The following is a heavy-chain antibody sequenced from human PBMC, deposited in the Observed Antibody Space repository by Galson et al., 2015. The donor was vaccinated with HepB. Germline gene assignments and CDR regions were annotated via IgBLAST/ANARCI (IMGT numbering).Heavy chain of an antibody. CDR3: AKDPTHLLSPYFDY. CDR1: GFTFNNYG. D-gene: IGHD1-26*01. J-gene: IGHJ4*02. CDR2: ISYDGNNK. V-gene: IGHV3-30*18. Sequence: SLRLSCASSGFTFNNYGMHWVRQAPGKGLEWVAVISYDGNNKFYADSVKRRFTISRDNSKNTLYLEMNSLRAEDTAVYYCAKDPTHLLSPYFDYWGQGTLVTVSS.